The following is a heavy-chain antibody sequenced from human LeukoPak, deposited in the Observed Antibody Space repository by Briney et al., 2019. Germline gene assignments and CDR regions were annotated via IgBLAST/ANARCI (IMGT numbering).Heavy chain of an antibody. J-gene: IGHJ6*02. CDR1: GFTFSSYT. D-gene: IGHD3-10*01. CDR2: FSRSGPYI. Sequence: GGSLRLSCAASGFTFSSYTMNWVRQAPGKGLEWVSSFSRSGPYIYYADSVKGRFTISRDNAKNSLYLQMNSLRAEDTAVYYCARVDYYGSGSYYTPIFGYYYYGMDVWGQGTTVTVSS. CDR3: ARVDYYGSGSYYTPIFGYYYYGMDV. V-gene: IGHV3-21*01.